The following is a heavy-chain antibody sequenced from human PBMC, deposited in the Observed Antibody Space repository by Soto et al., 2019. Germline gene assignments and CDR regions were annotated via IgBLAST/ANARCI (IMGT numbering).Heavy chain of an antibody. D-gene: IGHD3-10*01. Sequence: GGSLRLSCAASGFTVSSTYMSWVRQAPGKGLEWVSIIFSSGESFYADSVKGRFTISRGSSDNTVYLQMNSLKAEDTAVYYCAGGGIGMVRTFGPWGQGTQVTVSS. CDR3: AGGGIGMVRTFGP. V-gene: IGHV3-53*01. CDR2: IFSSGES. J-gene: IGHJ5*02. CDR1: GFTVSSTY.